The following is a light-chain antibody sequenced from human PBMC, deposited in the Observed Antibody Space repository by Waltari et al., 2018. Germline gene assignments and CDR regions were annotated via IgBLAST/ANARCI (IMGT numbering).Light chain of an antibody. V-gene: IGKV4-1*01. J-gene: IGKJ1*01. CDR2: WAS. Sequence: DIVMTQSPDSLAVSLGERATINCQSSQSVLYSSNNKNYLAWYQQKPGQPPNLLIYWASTRESGVPDRFSGSGSGTDFTLTISSLQAEDVAVYYCRQYYSSLRTFGQGTKVEIK. CDR3: RQYYSSLRT. CDR1: QSVLYSSNNKNY.